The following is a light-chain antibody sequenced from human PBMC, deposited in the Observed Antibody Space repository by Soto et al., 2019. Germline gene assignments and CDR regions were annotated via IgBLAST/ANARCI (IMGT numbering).Light chain of an antibody. CDR2: DTS. CDR1: QSIRTN. J-gene: IGKJ2*01. Sequence: EIVMTQSPATLSVSPGERATLSCRASQSIRTNLAWYRRKPGQAPSLLIYDTSTRATGIPARFSGSGSGTEFTLTISSLHSEDFGIYYCQHYDNWPFTFGQGPRWIS. CDR3: QHYDNWPFT. V-gene: IGKV3-15*01.